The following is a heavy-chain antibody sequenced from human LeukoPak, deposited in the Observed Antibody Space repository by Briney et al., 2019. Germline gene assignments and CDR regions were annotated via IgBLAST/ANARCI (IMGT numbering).Heavy chain of an antibody. Sequence: SQTLSLTCTVSGGSISSGDYYWSWIRQPPGXXXXXIGYIYYSGSTYYNPSLKSRVTISVDTSKNQFSLKLSSVTAADTAVYYCARDLNYGYFDLWGRGTLVTVSS. CDR3: ARDLNYGYFDL. J-gene: IGHJ2*01. CDR2: IYYSGST. V-gene: IGHV4-30-4*01. CDR1: GGSISSGDYY.